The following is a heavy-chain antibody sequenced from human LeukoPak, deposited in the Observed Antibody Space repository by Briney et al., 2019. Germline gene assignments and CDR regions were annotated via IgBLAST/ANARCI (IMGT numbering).Heavy chain of an antibody. CDR3: ARVRGVPGYYYYMDV. Sequence: GGSLRLSCAASGFTVSSNYMNWVRQAPGKGLEWVSVIYRGGSTYYADSVKGRFTISRDNSKNTLYLQMNSLRAEDTAVYYCARVRGVPGYYYYMDVWGKGTTVTISS. V-gene: IGHV3-53*01. CDR1: GFTVSSNY. CDR2: IYRGGST. D-gene: IGHD3-10*01. J-gene: IGHJ6*03.